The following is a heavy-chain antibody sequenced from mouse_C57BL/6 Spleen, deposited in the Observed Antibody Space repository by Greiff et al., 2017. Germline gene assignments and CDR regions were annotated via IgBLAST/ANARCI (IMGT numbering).Heavy chain of an antibody. D-gene: IGHD1-1*01. CDR3: ATHYYGSSPWFAY. CDR2: IDPSDSYT. Sequence: QVQLQQPGAELVKPGASVKLSCKASGYTFTSYWMQWVKQRPGQGLEWIGEIDPSDSYTNYNQKFKGKATFTVDTYSSRAYMQLSSLTSEDSAVYYCATHYYGSSPWFAYWGQGTLVTVSA. J-gene: IGHJ3*01. CDR1: GYTFTSYW. V-gene: IGHV1-50*01.